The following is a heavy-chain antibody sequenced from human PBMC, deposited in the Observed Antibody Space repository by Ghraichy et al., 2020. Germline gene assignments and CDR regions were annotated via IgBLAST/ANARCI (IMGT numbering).Heavy chain of an antibody. CDR2: IGTIADT. CDR1: GFTFTNHD. CDR3: ARGGTSDRRSRNFDL. J-gene: IGHJ2*01. Sequence: GGSLRLSCAASGFTFTNHDMHWVRQVTGKDLEWVSGIGTIADTFYSGSVKGRFTISRENPKNSLFLQMDSLSAGDTAVYYCARGGTSDRRSRNFDLWGRGTLVTVSS. D-gene: IGHD6-6*01. V-gene: IGHV3-13*01.